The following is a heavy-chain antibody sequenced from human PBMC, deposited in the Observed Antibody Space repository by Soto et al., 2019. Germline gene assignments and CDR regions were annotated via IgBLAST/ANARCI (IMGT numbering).Heavy chain of an antibody. J-gene: IGHJ6*03. CDR3: ARGGAAAGLPSYYYYYYMDV. D-gene: IGHD6-13*01. CDR1: GFTFSSYW. CDR2: INSDGSST. V-gene: IGHV3-74*01. Sequence: EVQLVESGGGLVQPGGSLRLSCAASGFTFSSYWMHWVRQAPGKGLVWVSRINSDGSSTSYADSVKGRFTISRDNAKNTLYLQMNSLRAEDTAVYYCARGGAAAGLPSYYYYYYMDVWGKGTTVTVSS.